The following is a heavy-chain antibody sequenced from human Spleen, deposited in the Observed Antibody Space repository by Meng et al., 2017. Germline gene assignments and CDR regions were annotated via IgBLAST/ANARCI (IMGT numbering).Heavy chain of an antibody. Sequence: QVQLQQWGAGLLKPSETLSLTCAVYGRSFSGKYWSWIRQPPGKGLEWIGEINHSGSTDYKPSLKSRVTISVDTSKNLLSLKLTSVTAADTAVYYCAGEPGYCSGGSCYGGWFDPWGQGLLVTVSS. J-gene: IGHJ5*02. V-gene: IGHV4-34*01. CDR1: GRSFSGKY. CDR3: AGEPGYCSGGSCYGGWFDP. CDR2: INHSGST. D-gene: IGHD2-15*01.